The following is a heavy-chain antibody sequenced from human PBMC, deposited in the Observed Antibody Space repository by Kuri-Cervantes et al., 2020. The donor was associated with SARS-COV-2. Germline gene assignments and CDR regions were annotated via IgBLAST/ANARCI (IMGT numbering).Heavy chain of an antibody. J-gene: IGHJ4*02. D-gene: IGHD2-2*01. V-gene: IGHV3-48*01. CDR3: ARDRPGIVVVPAGGIDY. CDR2: ISSSSSTI. CDR1: GFTFSRYA. Sequence: GESLKISCAASGFTFSRYAMHWVRQAPGKGLEWVSYISSSSSTIYYADSAKGRFTIPRDNAKNSLYLQMNSLRAEDTAVYYCARDRPGIVVVPAGGIDYWGQGTLVTVSS.